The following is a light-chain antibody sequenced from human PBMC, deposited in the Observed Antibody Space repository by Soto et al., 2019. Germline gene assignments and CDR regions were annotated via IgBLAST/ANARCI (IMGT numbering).Light chain of an antibody. CDR2: EVS. CDR1: SSDVGGYNY. Sequence: QSALTQPASVSGSPGQSITISCTGTSSDVGGYNYVSWYQQHPGKAPKLMIYEVSNRPSGVSNRFSGSKSSNTASLTISGLQAEDEADYYCSSYTSSSHYVFGTGTKVTVL. V-gene: IGLV2-14*01. J-gene: IGLJ1*01. CDR3: SSYTSSSHYV.